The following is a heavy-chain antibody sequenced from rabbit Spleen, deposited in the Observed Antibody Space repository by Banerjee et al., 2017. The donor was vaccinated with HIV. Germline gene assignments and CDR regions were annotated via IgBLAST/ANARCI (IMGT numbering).Heavy chain of an antibody. J-gene: IGHJ4*01. CDR2: IYAGSSGST. CDR3: ARRDVDNYSPFTL. CDR1: GFSFSSSYY. D-gene: IGHD4-2*01. V-gene: IGHV1S40*01. Sequence: QQLEESGGDLVKPGASLTLTCTASGFSFSSSYYMCWVRQAPGKGLEWIACIYAGSSGSTYYASWAKGRFTISKTSSTTVTLQMTSLTVADTATYVCARRDVDNYSPFTLWGPGTLVTVS.